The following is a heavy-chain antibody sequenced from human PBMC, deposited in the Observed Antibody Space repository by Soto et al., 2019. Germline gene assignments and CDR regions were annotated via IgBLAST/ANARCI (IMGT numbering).Heavy chain of an antibody. CDR1: EFTFSSYS. CDR2: ISSSSSYI. J-gene: IGHJ3*02. V-gene: IGHV3-21*01. CDR3: ARDLGICSGGSCYAVYAFDI. D-gene: IGHD2-15*01. Sequence: GGSLRLSCAASEFTFSSYSMDWVRQAPGKGLEWVSSISSSSSYIYYADSVKGRFTISRDNAKNSLYLQMNSLRAEDTAVYYCARDLGICSGGSCYAVYAFDIWGQGTMVTVSS.